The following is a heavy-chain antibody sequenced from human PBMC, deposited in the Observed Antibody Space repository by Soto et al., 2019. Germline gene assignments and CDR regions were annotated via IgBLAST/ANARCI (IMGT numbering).Heavy chain of an antibody. V-gene: IGHV3-30*14. CDR2: ISYDGRHK. D-gene: IGHD4-4*01. CDR1: GSTFSSYA. CDR3: ARPPFRNSDDYYNGMDV. J-gene: IGHJ6*02. Sequence: QVQLVESGGGVVQPGRSLRLSCAASGSTFSSYAMHWVRQAPGKGLEWVAVISYDGRHKYYADSVKGRFTISRDNSDNTLYLQLHSLRGDDTAVYFCARPPFRNSDDYYNGMDVWGQGTTVTVSS.